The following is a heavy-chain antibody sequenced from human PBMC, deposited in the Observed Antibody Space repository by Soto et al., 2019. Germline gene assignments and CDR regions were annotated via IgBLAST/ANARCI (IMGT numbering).Heavy chain of an antibody. Sequence: ASVKVSCKASGYTFTSYGISWVRQAPGQGLEWMGWISAYNGNTNYAQKQQGGVTMTKDTSTSTAYMELRSLRSDDTAVYYCATGIQDIVLVPAATSPNRGAFDIWGQ. V-gene: IGHV1-18*01. CDR2: ISAYNGNT. CDR1: GYTFTSYG. J-gene: IGHJ3*02. D-gene: IGHD2-2*01. CDR3: ATGIQDIVLVPAATSPNRGAFDI.